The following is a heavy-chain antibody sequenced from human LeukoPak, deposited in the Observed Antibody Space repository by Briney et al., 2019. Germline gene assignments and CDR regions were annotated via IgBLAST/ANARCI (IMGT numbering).Heavy chain of an antibody. V-gene: IGHV3-74*01. CDR1: GFTFSSYW. CDR2: INSDGSST. Sequence: GGSLRLSCAASGFTFSSYWMHWVRQAPGKGLVWVSHINSDGSSTSYADSVKGRFTISRDNAMKTLYLQMNSLRAEDTAVYYCARPDSSGDYYELDYWGQGTLVTVSS. D-gene: IGHD3-22*01. J-gene: IGHJ4*02. CDR3: ARPDSSGDYYELDY.